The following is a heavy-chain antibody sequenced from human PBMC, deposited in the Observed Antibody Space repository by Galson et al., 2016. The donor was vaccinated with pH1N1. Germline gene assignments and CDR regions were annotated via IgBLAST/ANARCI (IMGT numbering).Heavy chain of an antibody. CDR2: IYSTGGT. D-gene: IGHD4-17*01. CDR3: ARGGTVTNPLAT. Sequence: ETLSLTCTVSGGSISSSSYYWGWIRQPPGKGLEWIGYIYSTGGTNYNPSLQSRVAISVNTSNNQFSLNLISVTAADTAVYYCARGGTVTNPLATWGQGTRFTVSS. V-gene: IGHV4-61*05. J-gene: IGHJ5*02. CDR1: GGSISSSSYY.